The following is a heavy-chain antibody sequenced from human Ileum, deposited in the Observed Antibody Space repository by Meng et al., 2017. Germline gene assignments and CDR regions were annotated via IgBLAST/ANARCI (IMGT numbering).Heavy chain of an antibody. CDR1: GYTFTTYG. V-gene: IGHV1-18*01. J-gene: IGHJ4*02. CDR2: MNTDKGNT. Sequence: QVQLVQSGAEVEKPGASVKVSCKASGYTFTTYGISWVRQAPGQGLEWMGWMNTDKGNTNYAQKFQGRVTMTRDTSTSTAYMELRSLRSDDTAVYYCAREGAYNGGDYWGQGTLVTVS. D-gene: IGHD1-1*01. CDR3: AREGAYNGGDY.